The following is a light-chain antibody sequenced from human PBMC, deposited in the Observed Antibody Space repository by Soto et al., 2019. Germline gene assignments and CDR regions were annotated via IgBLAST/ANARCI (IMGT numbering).Light chain of an antibody. J-gene: IGKJ1*01. CDR1: QSVGSY. Sequence: VFVQSPYTLSLSPGERALLPFRSFQSVGSYLAWYHHSPGQAPRSLIYQTSIRAAGIPARFSASGTGTDFTLTISDVQPEDFAVYYCHQRKSCPRTFGQGTKVDIK. CDR3: HQRKSCPRT. CDR2: QTS. V-gene: IGKV3-11*01.